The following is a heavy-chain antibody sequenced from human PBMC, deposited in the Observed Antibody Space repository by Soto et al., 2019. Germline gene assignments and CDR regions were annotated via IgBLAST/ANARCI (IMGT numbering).Heavy chain of an antibody. Sequence: GGSLRLSCAASGFTFSSYAMSWVRQAPGKGLEWVSAISGSGGSTYYEDSVKGRFTISRDNSKNTLNLKINSLRAEDTAVYYCAKESLYSASHSSGYWGQGTLVTVSS. V-gene: IGHV3-23*02. D-gene: IGHD1-26*01. J-gene: IGHJ4*02. CDR1: GFTFSSYA. CDR3: AKESLYSASHSSGY. CDR2: ISGSGGST.